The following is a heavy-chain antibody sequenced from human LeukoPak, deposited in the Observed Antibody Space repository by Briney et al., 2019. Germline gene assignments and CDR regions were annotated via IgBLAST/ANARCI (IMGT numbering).Heavy chain of an antibody. D-gene: IGHD3-10*01. J-gene: IGHJ6*03. CDR2: INHSGNT. CDR3: ARGGYGSGWDYMDV. V-gene: IGHV4-38-2*02. Sequence: SETLSLTCTVSDYSISSGYGYYWNWIRQPPGKGLEWIGGINHSGNTNYNPSLKSRVTVSVDTSKNQFSLKLSSVTAADTAVYYCARGGYGSGWDYMDVWGKGTTVTVSS. CDR1: DYSISSGYGYY.